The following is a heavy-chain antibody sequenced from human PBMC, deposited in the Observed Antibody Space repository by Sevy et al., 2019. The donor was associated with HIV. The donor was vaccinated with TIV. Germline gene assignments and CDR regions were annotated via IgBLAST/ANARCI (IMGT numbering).Heavy chain of an antibody. Sequence: GGSLRLSCAASGFTFSGSAIHWVRQASGKGLEWIGRIRNKANSYATAYAESVKGRFTISRDDSKNTAYLQMNSLKTDDTAVYYCTRREMGSCSWYPYFDSWGHGTLVTVSS. CDR2: IRNKANSYAT. V-gene: IGHV3-73*01. CDR3: TRREMGSCSWYPYFDS. CDR1: GFTFSGSA. D-gene: IGHD6-13*01. J-gene: IGHJ4*01.